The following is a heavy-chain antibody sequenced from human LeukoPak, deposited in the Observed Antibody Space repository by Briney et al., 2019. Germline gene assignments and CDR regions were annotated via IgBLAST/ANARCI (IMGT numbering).Heavy chain of an antibody. J-gene: IGHJ4*02. CDR2: IKSKTDGGTT. CDR3: TRGRAYYHSSGFYYANPWYCDY. Sequence: PGGSLRLSCEASGFSFSRYWMSWVRQAPGKGLEWVGRIKSKTDGGTTDYAAPVKGRFTISRDDSKSIAYLQMNSLNTEDTAVYYCTRGRAYYHSSGFYYANPWYCDYWGQGTLVTVSS. CDR1: GFSFSRYW. V-gene: IGHV3-15*01. D-gene: IGHD3-22*01.